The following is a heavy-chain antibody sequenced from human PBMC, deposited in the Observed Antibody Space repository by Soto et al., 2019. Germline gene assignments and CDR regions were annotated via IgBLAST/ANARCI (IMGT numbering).Heavy chain of an antibody. D-gene: IGHD1-1*01. Sequence: QVHLVQSGAEVKKPGASVKVSCQGSGYAFTTYGITWVRQAPGQGLEWMGWISAHNGNTNYAQKHQGRVTVTRDTSTSTAYMELRSPRYDDTAVYYCARGRYGDYWGQGALVTVSS. CDR3: ARGRYGDY. V-gene: IGHV1-18*01. CDR1: GYAFTTYG. J-gene: IGHJ4*02. CDR2: ISAHNGNT.